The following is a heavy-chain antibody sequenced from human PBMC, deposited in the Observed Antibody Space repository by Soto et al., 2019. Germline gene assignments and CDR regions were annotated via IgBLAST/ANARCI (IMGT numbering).Heavy chain of an antibody. CDR3: VRYCRTTLCNGVATRTFDY. Sequence: GGSLRLSCAASRFTFSTYEMNWVRQAPGKGLEWVSYISSSGYTVYYADSVKGRFTISRDNTRNSLYLQMNSLRDEDTALYYCVRYCRTTLCNGVATRTFDYWGQGTLVTAPQ. CDR2: ISSSGYTV. CDR1: RFTFSTYE. J-gene: IGHJ4*02. D-gene: IGHD5-12*01. V-gene: IGHV3-48*03.